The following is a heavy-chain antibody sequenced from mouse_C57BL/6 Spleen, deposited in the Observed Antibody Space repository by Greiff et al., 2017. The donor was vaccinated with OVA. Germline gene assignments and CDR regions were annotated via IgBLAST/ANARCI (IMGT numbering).Heavy chain of an antibody. CDR1: GYTFTSYW. D-gene: IGHD1-1*01. CDR3: ARRSVITMDY. Sequence: QVQLQQPGAELVMPGASVKLSCKASGYTFTSYWMHWVKQRPGQGLEWIGVIDPSDSYTNYNQKFKGKATLTVDTSSSTAYMQLSSLTSEDSAVYYCARRSVITMDYWGQGTSVTVSS. V-gene: IGHV1-59*01. CDR2: IDPSDSYT. J-gene: IGHJ4*01.